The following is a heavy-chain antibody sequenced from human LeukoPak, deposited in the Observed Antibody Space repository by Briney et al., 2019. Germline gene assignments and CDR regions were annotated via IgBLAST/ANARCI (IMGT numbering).Heavy chain of an antibody. CDR1: GGSISSYY. CDR2: IYYSGST. CDR3: ARDPSSYNYYYYGMDV. J-gene: IGHJ6*02. V-gene: IGHV4-59*01. Sequence: PSETLSLTCTVSGGSISSYYWNWIRQPPYKGLEWIGYIYYSGSTNYNPSLKSRVTISVDTSKNQFSLKLSSVTAADTAVYHCARDPSSYNYYYYGMDVWGQGTTVTVSS. D-gene: IGHD2-2*02.